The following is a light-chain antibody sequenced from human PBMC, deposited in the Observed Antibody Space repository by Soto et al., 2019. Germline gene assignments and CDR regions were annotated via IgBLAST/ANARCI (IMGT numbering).Light chain of an antibody. V-gene: IGLV2-8*01. CDR1: SSDIGGYNS. J-gene: IGLJ1*01. CDR3: SSYAHSSIYV. Sequence: QSALTQSPSASGSPGQSVTISCTGTSSDIGGYNSVSWYQQHPGKAPKVMIYDVSKRPSGVPDRFSGSKSGNTASLTISGLQADDEADYYCSSYAHSSIYVFGTGTKVTVL. CDR2: DVS.